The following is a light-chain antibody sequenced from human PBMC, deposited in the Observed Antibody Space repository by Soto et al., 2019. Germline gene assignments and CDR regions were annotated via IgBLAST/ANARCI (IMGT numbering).Light chain of an antibody. CDR3: QQYHNWPPQYT. CDR2: HAS. V-gene: IGKV3-15*01. CDR1: QSVASN. Sequence: EIVMTQSPASLSVSPGDGATLSCWASQSVASNVAWYQQKPGQGPRLLIHHASTRAAGVPATFSGSESGTDFTLTISSLQSEYFAVYLCQQYHNWPPQYTFGQGTNLQI. J-gene: IGKJ2*01.